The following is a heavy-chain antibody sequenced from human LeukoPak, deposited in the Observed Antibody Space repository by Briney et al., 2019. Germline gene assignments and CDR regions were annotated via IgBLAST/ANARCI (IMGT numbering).Heavy chain of an antibody. D-gene: IGHD6-13*01. Sequence: GASVKVSCMASGYTFTSYGISWVRQAPGQGLEWMGWISAYNGNTNYAQKLQGRVTMTTDTSTSTAYMELRSLRSDDTAVYYCARGRKAAAGAEYFQHWGQGTLVTVSS. CDR3: ARGRKAAAGAEYFQH. CDR2: ISAYNGNT. CDR1: GYTFTSYG. J-gene: IGHJ1*01. V-gene: IGHV1-18*01.